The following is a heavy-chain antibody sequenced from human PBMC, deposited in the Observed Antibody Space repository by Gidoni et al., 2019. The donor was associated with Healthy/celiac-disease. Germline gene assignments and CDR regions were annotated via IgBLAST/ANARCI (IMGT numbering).Heavy chain of an antibody. CDR2: IYSGGST. V-gene: IGHV3-66*01. CDR1: GFTVSSNY. D-gene: IGHD6-19*01. CDR3: ARDHLNSSGWPPDAFDI. J-gene: IGHJ3*02. Sequence: EVQLVESGGGLVQPGGSLRLSCAASGFTVSSNYMSWVRQAPGKGLEWVSVIYSGGSTYYADSVKGRFTISRDNSKNTLYLQMNSLRAEDTAVYYCARDHLNSSGWPPDAFDIWGQGTMVTVSS.